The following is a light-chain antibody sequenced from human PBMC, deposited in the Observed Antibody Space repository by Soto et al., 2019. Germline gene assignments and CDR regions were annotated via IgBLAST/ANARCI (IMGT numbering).Light chain of an antibody. V-gene: IGLV1-51*01. CDR1: SSNIGNNY. CDR3: GTWDTSLSAVV. CDR2: DNN. Sequence: QSVLTQPPSVSAAPGQKVTISCSGGSSNIGNNYVSWYQHLPGTAPKLLIYDNNERPSGIPDRFSGSKSGTSATLGLTGLQTWDEADYYCGTWDTSLSAVVFGGGTKLTVL. J-gene: IGLJ2*01.